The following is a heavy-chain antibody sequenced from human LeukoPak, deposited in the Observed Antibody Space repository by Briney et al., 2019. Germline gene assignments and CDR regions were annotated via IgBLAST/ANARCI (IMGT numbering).Heavy chain of an antibody. CDR3: AKVFGQRKADGY. CDR1: GFTFSSYA. J-gene: IGHJ4*02. Sequence: GGSLRLSCAASGFTFSSYAMSWVRQAPGKGLEWVSAISGSGGSTYYADSVKGRFTISRDDSKNTLYLQMNSLRAEDTALYYCAKVFGQRKADGYWGQGTLVTVSS. D-gene: IGHD3-10*02. CDR2: ISGSGGST. V-gene: IGHV3-23*01.